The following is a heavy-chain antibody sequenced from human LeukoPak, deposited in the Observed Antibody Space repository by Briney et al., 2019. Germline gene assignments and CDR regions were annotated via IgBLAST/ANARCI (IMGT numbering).Heavy chain of an antibody. CDR3: ARDLITMVRGVIIYYGMDV. J-gene: IGHJ6*04. CDR2: ISYDGSNK. D-gene: IGHD3-10*01. V-gene: IGHV3-30*04. CDR1: GFTFSSYA. Sequence: PGRSLRLSCAASGFTFSSYAMHWVRQAPGKGLEWVAVISYDGSNKYYADSVKGRFTISRDNSKNTLYLQMSSLRAEDTAVYYCARDLITMVRGVIIYYGMDVWGKGTTVTVSS.